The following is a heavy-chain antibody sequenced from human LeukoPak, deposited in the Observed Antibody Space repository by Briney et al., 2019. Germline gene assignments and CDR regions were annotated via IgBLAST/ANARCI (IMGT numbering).Heavy chain of an antibody. CDR3: ARALDRTIDY. CDR2: IYPRDSDT. Sequence: GESLKISCKGSGYSFTNYWIGWVRQMPGKGLEWMGIIYPRDSDTRYSPSFQGQVTISADKSISTAYLQWSSLEASDTAMYYCARALDRTIDYWGQGTLVTVSS. D-gene: IGHD1-14*01. CDR1: GYSFTNYW. J-gene: IGHJ4*02. V-gene: IGHV5-51*01.